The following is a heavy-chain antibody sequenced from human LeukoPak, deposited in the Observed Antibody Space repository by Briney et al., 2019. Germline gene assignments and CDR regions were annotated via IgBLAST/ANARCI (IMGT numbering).Heavy chain of an antibody. CDR2: IYDSGST. Sequence: PSETLSLTCSVSGGSISSGVYYWSWIRQHPGKGLEWIGYIYDSGSTYYNPSLKSRVTISVDTSKNQFSLRLNSVTAADTAVYYCASLKMAGYYFDCWGQETLVTVSS. CDR3: ASLKMAGYYFDC. J-gene: IGHJ4*02. V-gene: IGHV4-31*03. CDR1: GGSISSGVYY. D-gene: IGHD5-24*01.